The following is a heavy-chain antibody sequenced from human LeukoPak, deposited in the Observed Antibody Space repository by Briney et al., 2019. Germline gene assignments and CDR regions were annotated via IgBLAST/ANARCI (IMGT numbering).Heavy chain of an antibody. Sequence: SETLSLTCTVSGASIRSGDYYWSWIRQPPGKGLEWIGYIYDSGSTYYNPSLKSRITISVDTSENRFSLKLSSVTAADTAVYYWARSVAGASRDHSRHYYGMDVWGQGTTVTVSS. D-gene: IGHD6-19*01. J-gene: IGHJ6*02. CDR1: GASIRSGDYY. CDR3: ARSVAGASRDHSRHYYGMDV. CDR2: IYDSGST. V-gene: IGHV4-30-4*01.